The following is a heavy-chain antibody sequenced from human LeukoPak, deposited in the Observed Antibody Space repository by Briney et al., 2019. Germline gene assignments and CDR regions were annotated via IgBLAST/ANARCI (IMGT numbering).Heavy chain of an antibody. D-gene: IGHD6-19*01. CDR3: AKDAYSSGWYEGYFDY. V-gene: IGHV3-9*01. CDR1: GLTFSSHW. J-gene: IGHJ4*02. Sequence: PGGSLRLSCAASGLTFSSHWMHWVRQAPGKGLEWVSGISWNSGSIGYADSVKGRFTISRDNAKNSLYLQMNSLRAEDTALYYCAKDAYSSGWYEGYFDYWGQGTLVTVSS. CDR2: ISWNSGSI.